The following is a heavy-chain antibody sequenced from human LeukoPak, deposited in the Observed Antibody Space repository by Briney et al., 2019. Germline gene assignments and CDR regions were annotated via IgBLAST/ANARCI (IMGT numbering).Heavy chain of an antibody. J-gene: IGHJ6*03. CDR1: GFTFSSYG. CDR2: IWYDGSNK. V-gene: IGHV3-33*06. Sequence: GRSLSLSCAASGFTFSSYGMHWVRQAPGKGLEWVAVIWYDGSNKYYADSVKGRFTISRDNSKNTLYLQMNSLRAEDTAVYYCAKDGPCSSTSCYSSYVSQNYYYYYMDVWGKGTTVTVSS. CDR3: AKDGPCSSTSCYSSYVSQNYYYYYMDV. D-gene: IGHD2-2*01.